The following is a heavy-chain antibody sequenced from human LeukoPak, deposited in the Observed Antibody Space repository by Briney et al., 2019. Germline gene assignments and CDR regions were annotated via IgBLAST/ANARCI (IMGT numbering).Heavy chain of an antibody. J-gene: IGHJ6*03. D-gene: IGHD6-13*01. CDR2: IRSKAYGGTT. Sequence: GGSLRLSCTASGFTFGDYAMSWFRQAPGEGLEWVGFIRSKAYGGTTEYAASVKGRFTISRDDSKSIAYLQMNSLKTEDTAVYYCTSPSSWDYYYYYMDVWGKGTTVTVSS. CDR1: GFTFGDYA. V-gene: IGHV3-49*03. CDR3: TSPSSWDYYYYYMDV.